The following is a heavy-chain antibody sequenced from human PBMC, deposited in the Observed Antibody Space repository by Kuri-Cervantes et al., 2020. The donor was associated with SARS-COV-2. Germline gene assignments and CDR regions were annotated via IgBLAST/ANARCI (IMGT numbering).Heavy chain of an antibody. CDR1: GFTLSSYS. CDR2: ISSSSSYI. V-gene: IGHV3-21*04. CDR3: AKDPLDDDDYYDSSGSRWAGMDV. J-gene: IGHJ6*02. Sequence: GGSLRLSCAASGFTLSSYSMNWVRQAPGKGLEWVSSISSSSSYIYNADSVKGRFTISRDNSTNALYLQMNSLRAEDTAVYYCAKDPLDDDDYYDSSGSRWAGMDVGGQGTTVTVSS. D-gene: IGHD3-22*01.